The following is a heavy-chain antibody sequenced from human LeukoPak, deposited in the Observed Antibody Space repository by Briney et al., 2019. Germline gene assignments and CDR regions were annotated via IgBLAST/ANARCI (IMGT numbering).Heavy chain of an antibody. V-gene: IGHV5-10-1*01. CDR1: EYSFISYG. CDR2: IDPSDSYT. CDR3: ARHPRYGPNYFDF. J-gene: IGHJ4*02. Sequence: GESMKISCKGSEYSFISYGISWVRQTPGKGLEWMGRIDPSDSYTTYNPSFQGHVTISADKSISTAYLQWSSLEASDTAIYYCARHPRYGPNYFDFRGQETLDTVSS. D-gene: IGHD3-16*01.